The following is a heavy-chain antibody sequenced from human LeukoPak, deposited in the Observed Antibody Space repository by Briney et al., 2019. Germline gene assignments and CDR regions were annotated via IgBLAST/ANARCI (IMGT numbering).Heavy chain of an antibody. V-gene: IGHV6-1*01. CDR1: GDSVSSNSAA. J-gene: IGHJ4*02. Sequence: SQTLSLTCAISGDSVSSNSAAWNWIRQSPSRGLEWLGGTYYRSKWYNDYAVSVKSRITINPDTSKNQFSLQLSSVTPEDTAVYYCARDSPGRRSSHRPFDYWGQGTLVTVSS. CDR3: ARDSPGRRSSHRPFDY. CDR2: TYYRSKWYN. D-gene: IGHD6-13*01.